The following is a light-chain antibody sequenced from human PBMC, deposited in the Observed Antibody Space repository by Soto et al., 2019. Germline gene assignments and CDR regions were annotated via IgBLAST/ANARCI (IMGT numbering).Light chain of an antibody. CDR1: SSDVGAHNS. V-gene: IGLV2-11*01. Sequence: QSALTQPRSVSGSPGQSVTISCTGTSSDVGAHNSVSWYQQHPGKAPKLMIYDVSKRPSGVPDRFSGSKSGNTASLTISGLQAEDDADFYCCSYAGSVLFGGGTKLTVL. CDR3: CSYAGSVL. CDR2: DVS. J-gene: IGLJ2*01.